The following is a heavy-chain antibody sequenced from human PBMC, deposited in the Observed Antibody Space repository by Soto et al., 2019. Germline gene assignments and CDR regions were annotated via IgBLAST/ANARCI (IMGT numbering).Heavy chain of an antibody. CDR1: GDXVSSNSDA. Sequence: PXQXLSLTCAISGDXVSSNSDAWNWIRQSPSRGLEWLGSTYYRSKWYNDYSVSVKSRININPETSKNKFSLQLNSVTPEDTAVYYCARVHGSGSYILRAFDIWGQGTMGTVSS. V-gene: IGHV6-1*01. J-gene: IGHJ3*02. D-gene: IGHD3-10*01. CDR3: ARVHGSGSYILRAFDI. CDR2: TYYRSKWYN.